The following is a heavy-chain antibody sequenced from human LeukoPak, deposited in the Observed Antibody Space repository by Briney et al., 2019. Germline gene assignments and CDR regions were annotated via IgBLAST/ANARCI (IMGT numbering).Heavy chain of an antibody. Sequence: GGSLRLSCAASGFTVSSNYMSWVRQAPGKGLEWVSSISSSSSYIYYADSVKGRFTISRDNAKNSLYLQMNSLRAEDTAVYYCASPVAGTFWGQGTLVTVSS. V-gene: IGHV3-21*01. J-gene: IGHJ4*02. CDR2: ISSSSSYI. CDR1: GFTVSSNY. D-gene: IGHD6-19*01. CDR3: ASPVAGTF.